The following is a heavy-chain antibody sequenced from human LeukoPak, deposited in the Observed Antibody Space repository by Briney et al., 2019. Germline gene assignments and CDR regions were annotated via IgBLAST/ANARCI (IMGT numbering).Heavy chain of an antibody. CDR2: IIPILGIA. Sequence: ASVKVSCKASGGTFSSYAISWVRQAPGQGLEWMGRIIPILGIANYAQKFQGRVTITADKSTSTAYMELSSLGSEDTAVYYCASRCGGDCYGYYFDYWGQGTLVTVSS. V-gene: IGHV1-69*04. J-gene: IGHJ4*02. CDR3: ASRCGGDCYGYYFDY. D-gene: IGHD2-21*02. CDR1: GGTFSSYA.